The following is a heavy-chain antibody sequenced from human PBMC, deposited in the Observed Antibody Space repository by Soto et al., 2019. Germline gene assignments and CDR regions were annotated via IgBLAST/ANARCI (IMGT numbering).Heavy chain of an antibody. D-gene: IGHD3-16*02. CDR3: ARDMVTFGGVIVSGY. CDR2: ISAYNGNT. J-gene: IGHJ4*02. CDR1: GYTFINYG. Sequence: GASVKVSCKASGYTFINYGINWVRQAPGQGLEWKGWISAYNGNTKDAQKFQDRVTMTTDTSTSTAYMELTGLRSDDTAVYYCARDMVTFGGVIVSGYWGQGTQVTVSS. V-gene: IGHV1-18*01.